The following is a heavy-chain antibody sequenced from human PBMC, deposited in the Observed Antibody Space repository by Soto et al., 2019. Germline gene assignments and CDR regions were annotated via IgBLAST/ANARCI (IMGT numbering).Heavy chain of an antibody. CDR1: GYTFTSYY. CDR3: ARDRYSSGWESYYFDY. V-gene: IGHV1-46*01. Sequence: ASVKVSCKASGYTFTSYYMHWVRQAPGQGLEWMGIINPSGGSTSYAQKFQGRVTMTRDTSTSTVYMELSSLRSEDTAVYYCARDRYSSGWESYYFDYWGQGTLVTVSS. D-gene: IGHD6-19*01. J-gene: IGHJ4*02. CDR2: INPSGGST.